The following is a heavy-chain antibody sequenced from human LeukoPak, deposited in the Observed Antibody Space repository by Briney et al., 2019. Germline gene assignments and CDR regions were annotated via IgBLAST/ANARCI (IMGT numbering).Heavy chain of an antibody. D-gene: IGHD3-3*01. CDR2: IGSSGSTI. V-gene: IGHV3-11*01. CDR1: GFTFSDYY. Sequence: GGSLRLSCAASGFTFSDYYMSWIRQAPGKGLECVSYIGSSGSTIYYADSVQGRFTISRDNAKNSLFLQMTSLRAEDTAVYYCARDRGSGTDNDFWSAYYPSDFDYWGPGTLVTVSS. CDR3: ARDRGSGTDNDFWSAYYPSDFDY. J-gene: IGHJ4*02.